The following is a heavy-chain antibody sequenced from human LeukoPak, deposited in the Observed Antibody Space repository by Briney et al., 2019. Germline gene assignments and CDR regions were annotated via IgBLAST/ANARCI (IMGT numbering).Heavy chain of an antibody. Sequence: SETLSLTCSVSGDSASPYFWSWIRQPPGKGLEWIGYIYYSGTTNYNPSLKSRVTISIDTSKDQFSLKVNSVTAADTAVYCCARLTVGLYFDYWGQGNLVSVSS. CDR2: IYYSGTT. CDR1: GDSASPYF. V-gene: IGHV4-59*08. J-gene: IGHJ4*02. D-gene: IGHD2-21*02. CDR3: ARLTVGLYFDY.